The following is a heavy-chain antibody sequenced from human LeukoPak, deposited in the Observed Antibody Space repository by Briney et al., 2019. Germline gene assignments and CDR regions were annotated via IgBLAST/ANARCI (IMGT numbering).Heavy chain of an antibody. V-gene: IGHV1-69*04. Sequence: ASVKVSCKASGGTFSSYAISWVRQAPGQGLEWMGRIIPILGIANYAQKFQGRVTITADKSTSTAYMELSSLRSEDTAVYYCARDLSGYSSGWHALDIWGQGTMVTVSS. CDR1: GGTFSSYA. CDR2: IIPILGIA. D-gene: IGHD6-19*01. CDR3: ARDLSGYSSGWHALDI. J-gene: IGHJ3*02.